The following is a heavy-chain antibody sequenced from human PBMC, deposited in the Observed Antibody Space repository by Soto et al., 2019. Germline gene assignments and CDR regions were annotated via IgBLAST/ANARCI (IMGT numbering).Heavy chain of an antibody. CDR1: GGTFGSYG. V-gene: IGHV3-33*01. Sequence: GESLRLSWGASGGTFGSYGVHWVRQAPGKWLEWVAVIWYDGSNKYYADSVKGRFTISRDNSKNTLYLQMNSLRAEDTAVYYCARERGSFNRTLRYFDWLLEEYYYYYGMDVWGQGTTVTVSS. CDR3: ARERGSFNRTLRYFDWLLEEYYYYYGMDV. D-gene: IGHD3-9*01. J-gene: IGHJ6*02. CDR2: IWYDGSNK.